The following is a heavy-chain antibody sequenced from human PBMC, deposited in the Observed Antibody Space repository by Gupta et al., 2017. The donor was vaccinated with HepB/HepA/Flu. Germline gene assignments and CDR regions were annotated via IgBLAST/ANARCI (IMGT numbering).Heavy chain of an antibody. J-gene: IGHJ5*02. D-gene: IGHD1-26*01. Sequence: QVQLQESGPGLVKPSETLSLTCTVSGGSISSYYWSWIRQPAGKGLEWIGRIYTSGSTNYNPSLKSRVTMSVDTSKNQFSLKLSSVTAADTAVYYCARHGRIVGATEWFDPWGQGTLVTVSS. V-gene: IGHV4-4*07. CDR3: ARHGRIVGATEWFDP. CDR2: IYTSGST. CDR1: GGSISSYY.